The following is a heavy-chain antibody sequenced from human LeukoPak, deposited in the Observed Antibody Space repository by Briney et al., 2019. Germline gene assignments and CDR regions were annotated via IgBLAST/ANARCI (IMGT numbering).Heavy chain of an antibody. Sequence: ISXXSXXYSFTXXXIGXXXQXXXXXXXXXGTIYPGDSDTRYSPSFQGQVTISADKSINTAYLQWSSLKASDTAMYYCARRRYGSGSYGAFDIWGQGTMVTVSS. CDR3: ARRRYGSGSYGAFDI. CDR1: XYSFTXXX. D-gene: IGHD3-10*01. J-gene: IGHJ3*02. CDR2: IYPGDSDT. V-gene: IGHV5-51*01.